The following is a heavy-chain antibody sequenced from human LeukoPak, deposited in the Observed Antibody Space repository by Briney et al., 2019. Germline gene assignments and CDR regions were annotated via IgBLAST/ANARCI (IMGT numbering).Heavy chain of an antibody. CDR1: GGTFSSYA. J-gene: IGHJ4*02. Sequence: SVKVSCKASGGTFSSYAISWVRQAPGQGLEWMGRIIPIFGTANYAQKFQGRVTITTDESTSTAYMELSSLRSEDTAVYYCARDLYSSGWYYEEKPFDYWGQGTLATVSS. CDR3: ARDLYSSGWYYEEKPFDY. V-gene: IGHV1-69*05. CDR2: IIPIFGTA. D-gene: IGHD6-19*01.